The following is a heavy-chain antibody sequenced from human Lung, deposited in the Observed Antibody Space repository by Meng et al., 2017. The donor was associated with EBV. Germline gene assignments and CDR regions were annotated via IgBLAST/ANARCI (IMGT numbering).Heavy chain of an antibody. CDR2: IYYSGNP. CDR1: GDSINRRDDY. D-gene: IGHD2-15*01. V-gene: IGHV4-30-4*01. Sequence: QLHLKDPGHGWVKPSQTRSLTCSVPGDSINRRDDYWSWIRQAPGKGLEWIGYIYYSGNPYYNPSLKSRVTMSVDTSKTQFSLKLSSVTAADTAVYYCAREWCSGGSCYPDYWGQGTLVTVSS. CDR3: AREWCSGGSCYPDY. J-gene: IGHJ4*02.